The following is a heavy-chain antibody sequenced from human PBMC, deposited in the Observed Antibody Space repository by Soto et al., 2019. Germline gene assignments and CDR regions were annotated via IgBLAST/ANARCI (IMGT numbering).Heavy chain of an antibody. CDR3: VRLVRCTNGVCLNWFSDL. J-gene: IGHJ2*01. Sequence: KSSETLSLTCAVYGGSFSGYYWSWIRQPPGKGLEWIGEINHSGSTNYNPSLKSRVTISVDTSRNQFSLKLSSVTAADTAVFYCVRLVRCTNGVCLNWFSDLWGRGTLVTVPS. V-gene: IGHV4-34*01. CDR1: GGSFSGYY. CDR2: INHSGST. D-gene: IGHD2-8*01.